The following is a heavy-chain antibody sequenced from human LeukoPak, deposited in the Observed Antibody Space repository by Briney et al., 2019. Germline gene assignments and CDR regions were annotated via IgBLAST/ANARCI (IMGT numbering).Heavy chain of an antibody. CDR2: IYYSGST. J-gene: IGHJ4*02. Sequence: SETLSLTCTVSGGSISSGGYYWSWIRQPPGKGLEWIGYIYYSGSTNYNPSLKSRVTISVDTSKNQFSLKLSSVTAADTAVYYCARVHSSSFYFDYWGQGTLVTVSS. CDR3: ARVHSSSFYFDY. D-gene: IGHD6-13*01. V-gene: IGHV4-61*08. CDR1: GGSISSGGYY.